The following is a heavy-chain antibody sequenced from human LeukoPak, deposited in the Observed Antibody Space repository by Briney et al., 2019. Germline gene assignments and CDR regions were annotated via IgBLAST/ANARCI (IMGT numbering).Heavy chain of an antibody. Sequence: GGSLRLSCAASGFTFSSDSMNWVRQAPGKGLGWVSSISSSSSYIYYATSAKGQSTISRDNAKNSLYLQMNTLRAEDTALYYCARGVRILLNWGQGTLVTVSS. V-gene: IGHV3-21*01. CDR1: GFTFSSDS. CDR3: ARGVRILLN. CDR2: ISSSSSYI. D-gene: IGHD2-15*01. J-gene: IGHJ4*02.